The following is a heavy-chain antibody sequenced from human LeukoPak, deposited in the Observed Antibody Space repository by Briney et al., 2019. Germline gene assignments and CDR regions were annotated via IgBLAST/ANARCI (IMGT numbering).Heavy chain of an antibody. CDR2: INHSGST. CDR1: GGSFSGYY. D-gene: IGHD3-10*01. Sequence: PSETLSLTCAVYGGSFSGYYWRWIRQPPGKGLEWIGEINHSGSTNYNPSLKSRVTISVDTSKNQFSLKLSSVTAADTAVYFCARGPGSITMVRGANESGAPVYNWSDPWGQGTLVTVSS. V-gene: IGHV4-34*01. CDR3: ARGPGSITMVRGANESGAPVYNWSDP. J-gene: IGHJ5*02.